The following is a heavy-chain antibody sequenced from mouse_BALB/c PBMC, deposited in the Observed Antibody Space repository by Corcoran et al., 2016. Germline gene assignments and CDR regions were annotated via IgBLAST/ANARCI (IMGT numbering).Heavy chain of an antibody. V-gene: IGHV14-3*02. CDR2: IDPANGNT. J-gene: IGHJ1*01. CDR1: GFNIKDTY. Sequence: EVQLQQSGAELVKPGASVKLSCTASGFNIKDTYMYWVKQRPEQGLEWIGRIDPANGNTKYDPKFQGKATITADTSSNTAYLQRSSLTSEDTAVYYCANWDWYFDVCGAGTTVTVSS. CDR3: ANWDWYFDV. D-gene: IGHD4-1*01.